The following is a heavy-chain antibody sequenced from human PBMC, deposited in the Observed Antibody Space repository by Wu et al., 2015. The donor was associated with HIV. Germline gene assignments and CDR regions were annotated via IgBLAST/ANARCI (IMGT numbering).Heavy chain of an antibody. CDR2: MNPKSGSA. CDR3: VRDQQWPTEYYHYYGMDV. J-gene: IGHJ6*02. D-gene: IGHD6-19*01. V-gene: IGHV1-8*02. CDR1: GYTFNVFN. Sequence: QVQLLQSGPEVRKPGASVKVSCKVSGYTFNVFNVNWVRQISGLRLEWMGWMNPKSGSAAYSQKFQGRVSMTRDTSISTAYLEVNSLASEDTAVYYCVRDQQWPTEYYHYYGMDVWGQGTTVTVSS.